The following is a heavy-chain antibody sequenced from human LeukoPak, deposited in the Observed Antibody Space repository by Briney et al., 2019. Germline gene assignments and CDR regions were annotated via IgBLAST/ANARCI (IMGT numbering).Heavy chain of an antibody. CDR3: ARDVPAAKDYGMDV. V-gene: IGHV1-18*04. Sequence: GASVKVSCKASGYTFTSYGISWVRQAPGQGLEWMGWISAYNGNTNYAQKLQGRVTMTTDTSTSTAYMELRSLRSDDTAVYYCARDVPAAKDYGMDVWGQGTLVTVSS. D-gene: IGHD2-2*01. CDR1: GYTFTSYG. J-gene: IGHJ6*02. CDR2: ISAYNGNT.